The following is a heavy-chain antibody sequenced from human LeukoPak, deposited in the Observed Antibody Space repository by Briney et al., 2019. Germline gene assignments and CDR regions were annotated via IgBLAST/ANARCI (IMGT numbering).Heavy chain of an antibody. Sequence: GASVEVSCKASGYTFTGYYMHWVRQAPGQGLEWMGIINPSGGSTSYAQKFQGRVTMTRDTSTSTVYMELSSLRSEDTAVYYCARDGFLLTGYSSGCLDYWGQGSLVTVTS. V-gene: IGHV1-46*01. CDR3: ARDGFLLTGYSSGCLDY. CDR1: GYTFTGYY. D-gene: IGHD6-19*01. J-gene: IGHJ4*02. CDR2: INPSGGST.